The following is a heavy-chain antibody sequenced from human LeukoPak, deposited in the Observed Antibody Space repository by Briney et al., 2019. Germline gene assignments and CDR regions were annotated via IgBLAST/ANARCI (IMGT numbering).Heavy chain of an antibody. Sequence: ASVKVSCKASGYTFTGYYMHWVRQAPGQGLEWMGWINPNSGGTNYAQKFQGRATMTRDTSITTAYMELSSLGSDDTAVYYCARGGRVRDTSGYALSYWGQGTLVTVSA. V-gene: IGHV1-2*02. J-gene: IGHJ4*02. CDR3: ARGGRVRDTSGYALSY. CDR1: GYTFTGYY. CDR2: INPNSGGT. D-gene: IGHD3-22*01.